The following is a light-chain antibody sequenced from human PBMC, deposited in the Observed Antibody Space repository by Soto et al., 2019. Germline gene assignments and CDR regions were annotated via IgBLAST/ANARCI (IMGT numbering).Light chain of an antibody. V-gene: IGLV2-14*03. CDR3: SSFTTSTSYV. CDR2: DVS. Sequence: QSALTQPASVSGSPGQSITISCTGTSSDVGAYDYVSWYQQHPGEVPKLMIFDVSDRASGVSNRFSGSKSGNTASLTISGIQGEGEADYYCSSFTTSTSYVFGTGTKLTVL. CDR1: SSDVGAYDY. J-gene: IGLJ1*01.